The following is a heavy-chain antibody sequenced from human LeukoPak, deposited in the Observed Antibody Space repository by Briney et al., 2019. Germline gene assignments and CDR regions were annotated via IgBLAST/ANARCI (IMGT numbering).Heavy chain of an antibody. CDR3: AKGSFQYSSGGSDY. CDR1: GFTFSSYA. J-gene: IGHJ4*02. CDR2: ISGSGGST. D-gene: IGHD6-19*01. Sequence: GGSLRLSCAASGFTFSSYAMTWVRQAPGKGLEWVSGISGSGGSTYYADSVKGRFTISRDNSKNTLYLQMNSLRAEDTAVYYCAKGSFQYSSGGSDYWGQGTLVTVSS. V-gene: IGHV3-23*01.